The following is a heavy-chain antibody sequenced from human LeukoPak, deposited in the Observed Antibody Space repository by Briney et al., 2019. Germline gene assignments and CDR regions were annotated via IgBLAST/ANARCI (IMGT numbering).Heavy chain of an antibody. CDR1: GFTVSSNY. Sequence: GGSLRLSCAASGFTVSSNYMSWVRQAPGKGLEWVSVIYSGGSTYYADSVKGRFTISRDNSKNTLYLQMNSLRAEDTAVYYCARGPGGVLLWFGELLSPAESLFDYWGQGTLVTVSS. J-gene: IGHJ4*02. V-gene: IGHV3-53*01. CDR2: IYSGGST. CDR3: ARGPGGVLLWFGELLSPAESLFDY. D-gene: IGHD3-10*01.